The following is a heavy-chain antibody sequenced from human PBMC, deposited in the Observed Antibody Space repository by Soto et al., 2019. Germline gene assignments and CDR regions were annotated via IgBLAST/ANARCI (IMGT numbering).Heavy chain of an antibody. CDR1: ASSISSAYF. V-gene: IGHV4-38-2*01. CDR3: ARTWLAGGTPADAFDI. CDR2: IFHTGGT. J-gene: IGHJ3*02. Sequence: SLTCAVSASSISSAYFWGWIRQPPGKGLEWIATIFHTGGTYYNPSLKSRVTISVDTSNNQFSLRLNSVAAADTALYFCARTWLAGGTPADAFDIWGQGTMVTVPS. D-gene: IGHD2-15*01.